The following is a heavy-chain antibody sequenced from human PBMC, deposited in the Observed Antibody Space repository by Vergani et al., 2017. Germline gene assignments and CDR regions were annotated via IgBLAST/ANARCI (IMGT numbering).Heavy chain of an antibody. CDR1: GFTFSNAW. J-gene: IGHJ6*02. CDR2: IKSKTDGGTT. D-gene: IGHD6-13*01. Sequence: EVQLVESGGGLVKPGGSLRLSCAASGFTFSNAWMSWVRQAPGKGLEWVGRIKSKTDGGTTDYAAPVKGRFTISRDDSKNTLYLQMNSLKTEDTAVYYCTTDSGTASSSWYWYYYYYGMDVWGQGTTVTVSS. V-gene: IGHV3-15*01. CDR3: TTDSGTASSSWYWYYYYYGMDV.